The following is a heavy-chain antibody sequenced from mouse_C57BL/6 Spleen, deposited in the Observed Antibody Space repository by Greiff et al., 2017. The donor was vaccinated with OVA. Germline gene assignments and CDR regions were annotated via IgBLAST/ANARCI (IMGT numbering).Heavy chain of an antibody. CDR2: ISDGGSYT. D-gene: IGHD1-1*01. CDR3: ARDYYYGSSYYYAMDY. J-gene: IGHJ4*01. Sequence: EVQLVESGGGLVKPGGSLKLSCAASGFTFSSYAMSWVRQTPEKRLEWVATISDGGSYTYYPDNVKGRFTISRDNAKNNLYLQMSHLKSEDTAMYYCARDYYYGSSYYYAMDYWGQGTSVTVSS. V-gene: IGHV5-4*01. CDR1: GFTFSSYA.